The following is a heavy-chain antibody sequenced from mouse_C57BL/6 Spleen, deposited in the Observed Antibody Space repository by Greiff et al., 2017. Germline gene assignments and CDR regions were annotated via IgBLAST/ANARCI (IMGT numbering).Heavy chain of an antibody. CDR1: GFTFSSYA. CDR2: ISDGGSYT. J-gene: IGHJ4*01. V-gene: IGHV5-4*01. CDR3: ARDTLIYYDYGCEAMDY. Sequence: DVLLVESGGGLVKPGGSLKLSCAASGFTFSSYAMSWVRQTPEKSLEWVGTISDGGSYTYYPDNVKGRITISRDNAKNNLYLQMSHLKSEDTAMYYCARDTLIYYDYGCEAMDYWGQGTPVTVSA. D-gene: IGHD2-4*01.